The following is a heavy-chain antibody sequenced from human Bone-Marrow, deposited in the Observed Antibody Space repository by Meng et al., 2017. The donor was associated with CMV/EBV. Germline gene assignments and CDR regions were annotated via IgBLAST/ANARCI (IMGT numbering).Heavy chain of an antibody. CDR1: GGTFSSYT. Sequence: ASVKVSCKASGGTFSSYTISWVRQAPGQGLEWMGWINPNSGGTNYAQKFQGRVTMTRDTSISTAYMELSRLRSDDTAVYYCARGQLWSGSGDIGYWGQGTLVTGSS. V-gene: IGHV1-2*02. J-gene: IGHJ4*02. CDR2: INPNSGGT. D-gene: IGHD3-3*01. CDR3: ARGQLWSGSGDIGY.